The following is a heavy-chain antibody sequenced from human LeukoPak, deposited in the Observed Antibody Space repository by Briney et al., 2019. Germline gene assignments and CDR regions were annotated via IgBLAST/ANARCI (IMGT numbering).Heavy chain of an antibody. V-gene: IGHV6-1*01. D-gene: IGHD3-22*01. CDR1: GDSVSSNSAA. CDR2: TNYRSKWYN. Sequence: SQTLSLTCAISGDSVSSNSAAWNWLRRSPSRGLEWLRRTNYRSKWYNGYAVSVKSRITINPDTSKNQFSLQLNSVTPEDTAVYYCAREPLPVGLFHYFDYWGQGTPVTVSS. CDR3: AREPLPVGLFHYFDY. J-gene: IGHJ4*02.